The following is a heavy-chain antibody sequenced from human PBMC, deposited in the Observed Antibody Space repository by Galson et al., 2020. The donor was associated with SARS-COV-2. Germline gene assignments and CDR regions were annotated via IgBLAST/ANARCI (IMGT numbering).Heavy chain of an antibody. J-gene: IGHJ4*02. CDR2: IYSEGSST. CDR3: ARGDMGNEYFDY. CDR1: GFTFSSYW. D-gene: IGHD7-27*01. Sequence: GGSLRLSCAASGFTFSSYWMHWVRQAPGKGLVWVSRIYSEGSSTSYADSVKGRFTISGDNAKNTLYLQMNSLRAEDTAVYYCARGDMGNEYFDYCGQGTLVTVSS. V-gene: IGHV3-74*01.